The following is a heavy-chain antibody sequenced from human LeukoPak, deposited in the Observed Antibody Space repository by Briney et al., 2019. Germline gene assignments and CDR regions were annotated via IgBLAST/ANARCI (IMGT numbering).Heavy chain of an antibody. CDR1: GYNFRDYY. V-gene: IGHV1-2*02. J-gene: IGHJ3*02. Sequence: VASVKVSCKASGYNFRDYYIHWVRHAPGQGLEWMGWINPHSGGTRYAPKFQGRVTMSRDTSINTAYMELRRLRSDDTAVFYCARVDRLYERTHPAGYDIWGQGTRVTVSS. CDR3: ARVDRLYERTHPAGYDI. CDR2: INPHSGGT. D-gene: IGHD6-25*01.